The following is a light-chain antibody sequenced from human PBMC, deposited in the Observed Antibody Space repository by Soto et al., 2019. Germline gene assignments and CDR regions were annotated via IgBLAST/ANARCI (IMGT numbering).Light chain of an antibody. J-gene: IGKJ4*01. V-gene: IGKV4-1*01. CDR1: QSVLYSSNNKNY. CDR2: WAS. CDR3: QQSYGSRLT. Sequence: DIVMTQSPDSLSVSLGERATINCKSSQSVLYSSNNKNYLAWYQQKPGQSPKLLIYWASTRESGVPDRFSGSGSGRALNLAISSLQAEDVAIYYCQQSYGSRLTVGGGTKVEIK.